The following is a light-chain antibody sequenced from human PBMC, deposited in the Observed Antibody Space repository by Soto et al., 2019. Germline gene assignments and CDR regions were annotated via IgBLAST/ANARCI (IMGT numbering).Light chain of an antibody. CDR3: QQYGSWPRT. CDR2: GAS. CDR1: QGVDRN. V-gene: IGKV3-15*01. Sequence: EIVMTQSPDTLSVSPGERATLSCRASQGVDRNLAWYQQRPGQAPRLLISGASIRATGVPASFSASGSGREFTLTISSLQSEDFAVYFCQQYGSWPRTFGQGTKVDIK. J-gene: IGKJ2*01.